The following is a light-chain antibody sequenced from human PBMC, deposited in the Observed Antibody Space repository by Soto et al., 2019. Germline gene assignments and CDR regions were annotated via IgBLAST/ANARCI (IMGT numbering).Light chain of an antibody. V-gene: IGLV2-14*01. J-gene: IGLJ2*01. CDR3: SSYTSSSTVL. CDR1: SSDVGGYNY. CDR2: DVG. Sequence: QSVLTQPASVSGSPGQSITISCTGTSSDVGGYNYVSWYQQHPGKAPKLTIYDVGNRPSGVSNRFSGSKSGNTASLTISGLQAEDEADYYCSSYTSSSTVLFGGGTKVTV.